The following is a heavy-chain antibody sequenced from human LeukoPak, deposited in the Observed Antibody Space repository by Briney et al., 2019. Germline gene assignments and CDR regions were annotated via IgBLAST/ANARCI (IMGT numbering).Heavy chain of an antibody. CDR2: ISSRSSYI. CDR1: GFTFSSYS. Sequence: GGPLRLSCAASGFTFSSYSMNWVRQAPGKGLEWVSSISSRSSYIYYADSVKGRFTISRDNAKNSLYLQMNSLRAEDTAVYYCARDAYCSTTICKEYFDLWGRGTLVTVSS. J-gene: IGHJ2*01. CDR3: ARDAYCSTTICKEYFDL. D-gene: IGHD2-2*01. V-gene: IGHV3-21*01.